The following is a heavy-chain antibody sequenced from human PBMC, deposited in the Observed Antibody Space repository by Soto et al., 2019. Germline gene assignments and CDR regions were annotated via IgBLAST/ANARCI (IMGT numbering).Heavy chain of an antibody. J-gene: IGHJ6*02. V-gene: IGHV3-23*01. CDR1: GLTFSNYA. CDR3: AREWGIAAAGNHYYYYYGMDV. D-gene: IGHD6-13*01. Sequence: GGSLRLSCATSGLTFSNYAMSWVRQAPGGGLEWVSSMSGSSSTTYYADSVRGRFTISRDRSKNTLYLQMSSLRAEDTALYYCAREWGIAAAGNHYYYYYGMDVWGQGTTVTVSS. CDR2: MSGSSSTT.